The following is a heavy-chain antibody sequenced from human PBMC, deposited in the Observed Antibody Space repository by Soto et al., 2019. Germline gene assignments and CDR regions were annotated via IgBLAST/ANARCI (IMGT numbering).Heavy chain of an antibody. Sequence: GGSLRLSCAASGFTFSSYSMNWVRQAPGKGLEWVSYISSSSSTIYYADSVKGRFTISRDNAKNSLYLQMNSLRDEDTAVYYCARDGTRSGSYYPNYYYYGMDVWGQGTTVTVSS. V-gene: IGHV3-48*02. D-gene: IGHD1-26*01. CDR2: ISSSSSTI. CDR1: GFTFSSYS. J-gene: IGHJ6*02. CDR3: ARDGTRSGSYYPNYYYYGMDV.